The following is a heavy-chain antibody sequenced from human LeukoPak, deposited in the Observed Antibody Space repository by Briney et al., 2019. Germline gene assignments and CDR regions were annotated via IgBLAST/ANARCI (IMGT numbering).Heavy chain of an antibody. CDR2: ISSSSSYI. CDR1: GFTFSSYS. D-gene: IGHD2-8*01. J-gene: IGHJ6*02. CDR3: ARETDIVLMVYAMYGTDV. V-gene: IGHV3-21*01. Sequence: GGSLRLSCAASGFTFSSYSMYWVRQAPGKGLEWVSSISSSSSYIYYADSVKGRFTISRDNAKNSLYLQMNSLRAEDTAVYYCARETDIVLMVYAMYGTDVWGQGTTVTVSS.